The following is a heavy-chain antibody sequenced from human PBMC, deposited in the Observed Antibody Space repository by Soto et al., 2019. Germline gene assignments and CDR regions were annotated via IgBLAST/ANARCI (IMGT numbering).Heavy chain of an antibody. J-gene: IGHJ6*03. D-gene: IGHD3-9*01. CDR2: ISGSGGST. V-gene: IGHV3-23*01. Sequence: GGSLRLSCAASGFTFSSYAMSWVRQAPGKGLEWVSAISGSGGSTYYADSVKGRFTISRDNSKNTLYLQMNSLRAEDTAVYYCAKARYYDIPYYYYMDVWGKGTTVTVSS. CDR1: GFTFSSYA. CDR3: AKARYYDIPYYYYMDV.